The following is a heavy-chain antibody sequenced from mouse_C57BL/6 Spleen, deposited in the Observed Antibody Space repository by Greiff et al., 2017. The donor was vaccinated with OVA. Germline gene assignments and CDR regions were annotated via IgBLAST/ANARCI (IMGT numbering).Heavy chain of an antibody. CDR3: ARPDGYYPSY. D-gene: IGHD2-3*01. J-gene: IGHJ3*01. Sequence: EVQRVESGGGLVQPGGSLKLSCAASGFTFSDYYMYWVRQTPEKRLEWVAYISNGGGSTYYPDTVKGRFTISRDNAKNTLYLQMSRLKSEDTAMYYCARPDGYYPSYWGQGTLVTVSA. CDR2: ISNGGGST. V-gene: IGHV5-12*01. CDR1: GFTFSDYY.